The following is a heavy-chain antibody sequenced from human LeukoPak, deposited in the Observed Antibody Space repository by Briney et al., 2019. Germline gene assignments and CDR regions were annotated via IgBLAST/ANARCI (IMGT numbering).Heavy chain of an antibody. CDR2: INDGGST. V-gene: IGHV4-34*01. D-gene: IGHD3/OR15-3a*01. Sequence: SETLSLTCAVYGGSFTKHQWSWIRQPPGKGLEWIGAINDGGSTNYNPSLKSRVTISVDTSKNQFSLKVSSVSAADTAMYYCASRGDMIFGHDAFDIWGHGTMVTVSS. J-gene: IGHJ3*02. CDR3: ASRGDMIFGHDAFDI. CDR1: GGSFTKHQ.